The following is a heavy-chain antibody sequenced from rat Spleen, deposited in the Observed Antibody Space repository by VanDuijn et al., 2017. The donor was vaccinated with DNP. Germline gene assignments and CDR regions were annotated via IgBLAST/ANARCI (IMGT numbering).Heavy chain of an antibody. CDR1: GFTFNGYW. D-gene: IGHD1-4*01. CDR2: INTDGGST. CDR3: AKEHHGYNYHYYYAMDA. Sequence: EVQLVETGGGLVQPGRSLKLSCVASGFTFNGYWMFWIRQAPGKGLEWVASINTDGGSTYYPGSVKGRFTISRDNAEDTVCLQMNSLRSEDTATYYCAKEHHGYNYHYYYAMDAWGQGTSVTVSS. J-gene: IGHJ4*01. V-gene: IGHV5-58*01.